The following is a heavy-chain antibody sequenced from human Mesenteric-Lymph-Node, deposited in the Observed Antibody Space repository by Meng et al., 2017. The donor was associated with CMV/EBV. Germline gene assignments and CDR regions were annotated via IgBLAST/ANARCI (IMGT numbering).Heavy chain of an antibody. D-gene: IGHD5-18*01. J-gene: IGHJ6*02. CDR2: INPNSGGT. CDR1: GYTFTGYY. Sequence: ASVKVSCKASGYTFTGYYMHWVRQAPGQGLEWMGWINPNSGGTNYAQKFQGRVTMTRDTSISTAYMELSRLRSDDTAVYYCARDKWIQLWNDYYYYGMDVWGQGTTVTVSS. V-gene: IGHV1-2*02. CDR3: ARDKWIQLWNDYYYYGMDV.